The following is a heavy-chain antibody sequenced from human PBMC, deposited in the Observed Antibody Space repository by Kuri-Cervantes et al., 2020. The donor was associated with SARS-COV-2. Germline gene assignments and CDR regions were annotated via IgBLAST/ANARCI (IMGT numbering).Heavy chain of an antibody. CDR2: INHSGSA. CDR3: ARGCGEWLRYWYFDL. Sequence: SETLSLTCAVYGGSFSGFYWSWIRQAPGKGLEWIGEINHSGSANYNPSLKSRVTISVDTSKNQFSLKLSSVTAADTAVYYCARGCGEWLRYWYFDLWGRGTLVTVSS. CDR1: GGSFSGFY. J-gene: IGHJ2*01. V-gene: IGHV4-34*01. D-gene: IGHD3-10*01.